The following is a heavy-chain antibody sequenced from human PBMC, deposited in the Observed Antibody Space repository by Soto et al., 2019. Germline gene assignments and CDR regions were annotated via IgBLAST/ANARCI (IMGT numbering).Heavy chain of an antibody. V-gene: IGHV4-59*01. D-gene: IGHD2-8*02. CDR1: GGSISRYY. CDR2: IYYRGST. J-gene: IGHJ5*02. CDR3: ARAGNWFDP. Sequence: SETLSLTCAVSGGSISRYYWSWIRQPPGEGLEGIGYIYYRGSTNYNPSLKSRVTISVDTSKNQFSLKLSSVTAADTAVYYCARAGNWFDPWGQGTLVTVSS.